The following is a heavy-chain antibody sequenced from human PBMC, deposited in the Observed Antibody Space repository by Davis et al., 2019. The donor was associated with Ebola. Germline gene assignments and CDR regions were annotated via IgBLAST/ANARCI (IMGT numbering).Heavy chain of an antibody. CDR1: GGSISSGGYS. V-gene: IGHV4-61*08. D-gene: IGHD5-18*01. CDR3: ARGKLWFNY. CDR2: IYYSGST. Sequence: MPSETLSLTCAVSGGSISSGGYSWGWIRQPPGKGLEWIGYIYYSGSTNYNPSLKSRVTISVDTSKNQFSLKLSSVTAADTAVYYCARGKLWFNYWGQGTLVTVSS. J-gene: IGHJ4*02.